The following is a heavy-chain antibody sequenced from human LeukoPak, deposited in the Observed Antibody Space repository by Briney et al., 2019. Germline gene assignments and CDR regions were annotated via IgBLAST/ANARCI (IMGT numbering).Heavy chain of an antibody. CDR3: ARSGPYGSGSYYFDY. D-gene: IGHD3-10*01. J-gene: IGHJ4*02. CDR2: IYYSGST. Sequence: SETLSLTCTVSGGSISSGDYYWSWIRQPPGKGLEWIGYIYYSGSTNYNPSLKGRVTISVDTSKNQFSLKLSSVTAADTAVYYCARSGPYGSGSYYFDYWGQGTLVTVSS. CDR1: GGSISSGDYY. V-gene: IGHV4-61*08.